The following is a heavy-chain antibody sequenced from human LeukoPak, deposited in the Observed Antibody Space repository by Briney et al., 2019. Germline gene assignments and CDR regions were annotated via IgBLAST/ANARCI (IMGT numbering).Heavy chain of an antibody. V-gene: IGHV4-61*02. D-gene: IGHD5-24*01. CDR2: IYTSGST. Sequence: PSETLSLTCTVSGGSISSGSYYWSWIRQPAGKGLEWIGRIYTSGSTNYNPSLKSRVTISVDTPKNQFSLKLSSVTAADTAVYYCARGGYNQRHYFENWGQGTPVTVSS. CDR1: GGSISSGSYY. J-gene: IGHJ4*02. CDR3: ARGGYNQRHYFEN.